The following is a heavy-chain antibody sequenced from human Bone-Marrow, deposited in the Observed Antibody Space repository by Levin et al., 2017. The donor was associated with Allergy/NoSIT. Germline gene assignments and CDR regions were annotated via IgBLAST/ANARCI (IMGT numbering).Heavy chain of an antibody. CDR1: GGTFSSYA. CDR2: IIPIFGTA. J-gene: IGHJ4*02. V-gene: IGHV1-69*01. CDR3: ARWGDYYDSSGYYYY. Sequence: KISCKASGGTFSSYAISWVRQAPGQGLEWMGGIIPIFGTANYAQKFQGRVTITADESTSTAYMELSSLRSEDTAVYYCARWGDYYDSSGYYYYWGQGTLVTVSS. D-gene: IGHD3-22*01.